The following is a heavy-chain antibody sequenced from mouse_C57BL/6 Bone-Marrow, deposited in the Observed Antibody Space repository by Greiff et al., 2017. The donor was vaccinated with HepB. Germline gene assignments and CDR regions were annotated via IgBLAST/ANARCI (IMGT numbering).Heavy chain of an antibody. V-gene: IGHV1-80*01. CDR2: IYPGDGDT. D-gene: IGHD2-4*01. Sequence: QVHVKQSGAELVKPGASVKISCKASGYAFSSYWMNWVKQRPGKGLEWIGQIYPGDGDTNYNGKFKGKATLTADKSSSTAYMQLSSLTSEDSAVYFCARWVIYYDYDGVDYWGQGTTLTVSS. CDR1: GYAFSSYW. J-gene: IGHJ2*01. CDR3: ARWVIYYDYDGVDY.